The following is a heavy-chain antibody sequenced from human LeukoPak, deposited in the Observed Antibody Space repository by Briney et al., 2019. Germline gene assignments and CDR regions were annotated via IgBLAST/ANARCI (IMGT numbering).Heavy chain of an antibody. D-gene: IGHD3-9*01. V-gene: IGHV1-18*01. CDR3: ARGVRYFDWLQNYYYYYMDV. Sequence: ASVKVSCKASGYTFNNYGIGWVRQAPGQGLEWMGWISTYNGKTNYAQKFQGRVTMTTDTSTRTAYMDLRSLRSEDTAVYYCARGVRYFDWLQNYYYYYMDVWGEGTTVTISS. CDR2: ISTYNGKT. J-gene: IGHJ6*03. CDR1: GYTFNNYG.